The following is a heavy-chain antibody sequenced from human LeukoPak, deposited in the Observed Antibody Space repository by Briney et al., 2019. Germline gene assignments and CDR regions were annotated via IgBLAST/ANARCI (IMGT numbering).Heavy chain of an antibody. CDR2: IYYSGST. CDR1: GGSISSYY. J-gene: IGHJ6*02. D-gene: IGHD6-13*01. CDR3: ARDRPHISGAAGLYYGMDV. V-gene: IGHV4-59*01. Sequence: SETLSLTCTVSGGSISSYYWSWIRQPPGKGLEWIGYIYYSGSTNYNPSLKSRVTISVGTSKNQFSLKLSSVTAADTAVYYCARDRPHISGAAGLYYGMDVWGQGTTVTVSS.